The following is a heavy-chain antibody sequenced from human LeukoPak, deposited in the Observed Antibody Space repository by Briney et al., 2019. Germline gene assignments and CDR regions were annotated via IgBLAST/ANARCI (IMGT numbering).Heavy chain of an antibody. Sequence: ASVKVSCKASGYIFTGYGINWVRQAPGQGLEWMGWISPASGDTEYAQKVQGRLTMTTHTSTTTAYMELRSLTSDDTAVYYCASGTGSWGQGTLVTVSA. CDR2: ISPASGDT. V-gene: IGHV1-18*01. CDR3: ASGTGS. CDR1: GYIFTGYG. J-gene: IGHJ5*02. D-gene: IGHD3/OR15-3a*01.